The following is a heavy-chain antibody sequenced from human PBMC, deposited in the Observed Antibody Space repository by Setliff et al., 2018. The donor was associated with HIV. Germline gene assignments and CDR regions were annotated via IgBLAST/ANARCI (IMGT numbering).Heavy chain of an antibody. CDR3: ARIPRWYYYYMDV. D-gene: IGHD2-15*01. J-gene: IGHJ6*03. V-gene: IGHV5-51*01. CDR1: GYRFTDYW. CDR2: IYPGDSHV. Sequence: PGESLKISCRGSGYRFTDYWIGWVRQMPGKGLEWMGIIYPGDSHVRYSPSFQGQVTISADTSISTAYLQWSSLKASDTAMYYCARIPRWYYYYMDVWGKGTTVTAP.